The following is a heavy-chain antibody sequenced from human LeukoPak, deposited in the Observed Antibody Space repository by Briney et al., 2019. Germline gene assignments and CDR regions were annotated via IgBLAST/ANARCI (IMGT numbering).Heavy chain of an antibody. CDR3: ARDKVQTYYYDSSGYYYTLLAFDY. CDR2: INPSGGST. D-gene: IGHD3-22*01. CDR1: GYTFTSYY. V-gene: IGHV1-46*03. Sequence: ASVKVSCKASGYTFTSYYMHWVRQAPGQGLEWMGIINPSGGSTSYAQKFQGRVTMTRDTSTSTGYMELSSLRSEDTAVYYCARDKVQTYYYDSSGYYYTLLAFDYWGQGTLVTVSP. J-gene: IGHJ4*02.